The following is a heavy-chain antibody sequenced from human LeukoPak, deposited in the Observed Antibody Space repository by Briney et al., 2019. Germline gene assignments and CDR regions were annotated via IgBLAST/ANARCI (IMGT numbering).Heavy chain of an antibody. V-gene: IGHV1-69*06. J-gene: IGHJ6*03. CDR2: IIPIFGTA. D-gene: IGHD3-16*01. Sequence: SVKVSCKASGGTFSSYAISWVRQAPGQGLEWMGGIIPIFGTANYAQKFQGRVTITADKSTSTAYMELSSLGSEDTAVYYCARVGGSRAYYYYYMDVWGKGTTVTVSS. CDR3: ARVGGSRAYYYYYMDV. CDR1: GGTFSSYA.